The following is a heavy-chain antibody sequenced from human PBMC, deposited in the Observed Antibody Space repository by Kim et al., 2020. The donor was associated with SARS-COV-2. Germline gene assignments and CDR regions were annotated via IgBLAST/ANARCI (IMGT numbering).Heavy chain of an antibody. D-gene: IGHD1-26*01. J-gene: IGHJ6*02. V-gene: IGHV3-33*01. CDR2: IWYDGSNK. CDR1: GFTFSSYG. Sequence: GSLRLSCAASGFTFSSYGMHWVRQAPGKGLEWVAVIWYDGSNKYYADSVKGRFTISRDNSKNTLYLQMNSLRAEDTDVYYCARDLLVGATSYGMDVWGQGTTVTVSS. CDR3: ARDLLVGATSYGMDV.